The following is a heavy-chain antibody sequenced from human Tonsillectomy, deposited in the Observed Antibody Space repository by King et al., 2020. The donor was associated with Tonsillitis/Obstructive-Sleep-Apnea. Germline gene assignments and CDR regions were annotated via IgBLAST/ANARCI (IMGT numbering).Heavy chain of an antibody. J-gene: IGHJ4*02. D-gene: IGHD4-23*01. Sequence: QLQESGPSLVKPSETLSLKCTVSGGSTSTFYWSWIRQSPGKGLEWIGYTYYSGSSNYNPSLKSRLTISDDMSKNEFSLTLTSVTAADTAVYYCARGRTYGGLLDFWGQGALVTVSS. CDR1: GGSTSTFY. V-gene: IGHV4-59*01. CDR2: TYYSGSS. CDR3: ARGRTYGGLLDF.